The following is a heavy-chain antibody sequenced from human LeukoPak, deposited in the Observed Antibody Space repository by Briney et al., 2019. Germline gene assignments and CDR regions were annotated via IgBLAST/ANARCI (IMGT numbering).Heavy chain of an antibody. CDR2: ISGSGGST. V-gene: IGHV3-23*01. Sequence: GGSLRLSCAASGFTFSSYAMSWVRQAPGKGLEWVSAISGSGGSTYYADPVKGRFTISRDNSKNTLYLQMNSLRAEDTAVYYCAKAIFGVVGGFDYWGQGTLVTVSS. CDR1: GFTFSSYA. CDR3: AKAIFGVVGGFDY. J-gene: IGHJ4*02. D-gene: IGHD3-3*01.